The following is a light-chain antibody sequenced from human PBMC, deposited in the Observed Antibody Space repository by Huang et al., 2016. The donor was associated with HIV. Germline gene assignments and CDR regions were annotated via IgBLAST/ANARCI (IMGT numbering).Light chain of an antibody. CDR1: PRISSIY. Sequence: EIVSTQSPGTLSLSPGERATLSCRASPRISSIYLAWYQQKPGQAPRLLIYRASSRASGIPDRFSGSGSGTDFTLTISRLEPADFAVYYCQQYGGSSWTFGQGTKVEIK. CDR3: QQYGGSSWT. CDR2: RAS. V-gene: IGKV3-20*01. J-gene: IGKJ1*01.